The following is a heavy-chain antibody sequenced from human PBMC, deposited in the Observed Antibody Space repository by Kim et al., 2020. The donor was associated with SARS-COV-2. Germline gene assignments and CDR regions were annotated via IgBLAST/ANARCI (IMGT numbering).Heavy chain of an antibody. V-gene: IGHV4-34*01. CDR2: INHSGST. J-gene: IGHJ4*02. D-gene: IGHD3-10*01. CDR1: GGSFSGYY. Sequence: SETLSLTCAVYGGSFSGYYWSWIRQPPGKGLEWIGEINHSGSTNYNPSLKSRVTISVDTSKNQFSLKLSSVTAADTAVYYCARVIRITMVRGVTTRPTYYFDYWGQGTLVTVSS. CDR3: ARVIRITMVRGVTTRPTYYFDY.